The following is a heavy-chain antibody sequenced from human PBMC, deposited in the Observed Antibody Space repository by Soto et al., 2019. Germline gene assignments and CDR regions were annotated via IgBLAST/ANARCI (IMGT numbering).Heavy chain of an antibody. Sequence: GGSLRLSCAASGFTFSSYAMSWVRQAPGKGLEWVSAISGSGGSTYYADSVKGRFTISRDNAQSSVYLQMNSLRAEDTAVYYCTTLPCRWSGYGMDVWGQGTTVTVSS. CDR2: ISGSGGST. J-gene: IGHJ6*02. D-gene: IGHD3-3*01. CDR1: GFTFSSYA. CDR3: TTLPCRWSGYGMDV. V-gene: IGHV3-23*01.